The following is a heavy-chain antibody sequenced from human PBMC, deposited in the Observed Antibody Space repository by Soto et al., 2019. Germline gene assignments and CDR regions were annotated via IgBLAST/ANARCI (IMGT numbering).Heavy chain of an antibody. CDR3: ARDPRLQLWFGELNPLDYYYYGMDV. D-gene: IGHD3-10*01. CDR2: IIPIFGTA. J-gene: IGHJ6*02. CDR1: GYTFTSHG. V-gene: IGHV1-69*13. Sequence: ASVKVSCKASGYTFTSHGISWVRQAPGQGLEWMGGIIPIFGTANYAQKFQGRVTITADESTSTAYMELSSLRSEDTAVYYCARDPRLQLWFGELNPLDYYYYGMDVWGQGTTVTVS.